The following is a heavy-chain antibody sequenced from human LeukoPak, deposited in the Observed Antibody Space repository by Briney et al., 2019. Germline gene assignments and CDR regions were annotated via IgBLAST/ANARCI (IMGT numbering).Heavy chain of an antibody. CDR3: ARDLVLRYFNWFDP. J-gene: IGHJ5*02. D-gene: IGHD4-17*01. CDR2: IYYSGST. Sequence: SETLSLTCTVSGGSISSYYWSWIRQPPGKGLEWIGYIYYSGSTNYNPSLKSRVTISVDTSKNQFSLKLSSVTAADTAVYYCARDLVLRYFNWFDPWGQGTLVTVSS. CDR1: GGSISSYY. V-gene: IGHV4-59*01.